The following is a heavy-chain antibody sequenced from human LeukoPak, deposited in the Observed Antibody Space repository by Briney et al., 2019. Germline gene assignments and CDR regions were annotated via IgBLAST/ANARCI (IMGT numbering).Heavy chain of an antibody. J-gene: IGHJ4*02. D-gene: IGHD3-22*01. V-gene: IGHV3-23*01. CDR3: AKEGTMIVDSFDY. Sequence: GGSLRLGWAAAGFACSSEAISCVCQAPGSGLEWVSAISGSGGSTYYADCLKGRFTIPRDNSKNTLYLQMNSLRAEDTAVYYRAKEGTMIVDSFDYWGQGTLVTLSS. CDR1: GFACSSEA. CDR2: ISGSGGST.